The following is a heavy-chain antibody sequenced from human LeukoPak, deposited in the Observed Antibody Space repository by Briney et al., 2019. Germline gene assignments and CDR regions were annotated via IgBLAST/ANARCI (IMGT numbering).Heavy chain of an antibody. V-gene: IGHV3-23*01. D-gene: IGHD6-13*01. CDR3: ANLVSSSWNWFAP. Sequence: GGSLRLSCAACGFTFSSYGMRWVRQAPGKGREGVSAISGSGGSTYYADSVKGRFTISRDNSNNTLYLQMSSLRAEDTAVYYCANLVSSSWNWFAPWGQGTLVTVSP. J-gene: IGHJ5*02. CDR1: GFTFSSYG. CDR2: ISGSGGST.